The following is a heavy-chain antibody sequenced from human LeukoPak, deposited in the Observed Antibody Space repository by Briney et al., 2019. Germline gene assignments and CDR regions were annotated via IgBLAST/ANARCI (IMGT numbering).Heavy chain of an antibody. CDR2: ISNGGGSA. Sequence: GGSLRLSCAASGFTFSSYPMSWFGQPPGNGLQWVSAISNGGGSAYYADSVKGRFTISRDNSKSTLYLQMNSLRAEDTAIYYCAARPRMPPRFDYWGQGTLVTVSS. CDR3: AARPRMPPRFDY. D-gene: IGHD2-2*01. V-gene: IGHV3-23*01. CDR1: GFTFSSYP. J-gene: IGHJ4*02.